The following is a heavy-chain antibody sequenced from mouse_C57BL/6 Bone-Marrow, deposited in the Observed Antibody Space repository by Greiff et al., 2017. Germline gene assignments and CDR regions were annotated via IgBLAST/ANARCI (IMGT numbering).Heavy chain of an antibody. CDR1: GYTFTSYW. D-gene: IGHD1-1*01. CDR3: AIGATVVAEYFDV. J-gene: IGHJ1*03. V-gene: IGHV1-74*01. Sequence: QVQLQQPGAELVKPGASVKVSCKASGYTFTSYWMHWVKQRPGQGLEWIGRIHPSDSDTNYNQKFKGKATLTVYKSSGTAYMQLSSLTSEDAAVYYCAIGATVVAEYFDVWGTGTTVTVSS. CDR2: IHPSDSDT.